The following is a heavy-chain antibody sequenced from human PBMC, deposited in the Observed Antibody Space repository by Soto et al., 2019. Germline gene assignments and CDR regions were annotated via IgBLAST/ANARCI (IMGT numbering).Heavy chain of an antibody. CDR1: GYTFTNCG. J-gene: IGHJ5*02. V-gene: IGHV1-18*01. CDR3: ARGVGSGTYYNQYNWFDP. CDR2: INTYNGNT. Sequence: ASVKVSCKASGYTFTNCGIIWVRQAPGQGLEWMGWINTYNGNTNHAQKLQGRVTMTTDTSTSTAYMGLRSLRSDDTAVYYCARGVGSGTYYNQYNWFDPWGQGTLVTVSS. D-gene: IGHD3-10*01.